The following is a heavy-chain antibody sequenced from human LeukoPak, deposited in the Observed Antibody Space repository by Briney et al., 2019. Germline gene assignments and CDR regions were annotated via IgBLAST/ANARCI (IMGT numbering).Heavy chain of an antibody. J-gene: IGHJ3*01. V-gene: IGHV1-46*01. Sequence: ASVKVSCKASGFTFTNYHLHWVRQAPGQGLEWMGIITPSGDSTTYAHKFKGRFTMSRDASTSTLYMELSSLRSEDTALYYCARPTLGSFSVAFDLWGQGRM. D-gene: IGHD1-26*01. CDR2: ITPSGDST. CDR3: ARPTLGSFSVAFDL. CDR1: GFTFTNYH.